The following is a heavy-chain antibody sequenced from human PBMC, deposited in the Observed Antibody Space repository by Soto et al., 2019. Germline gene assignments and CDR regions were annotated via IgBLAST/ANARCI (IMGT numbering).Heavy chain of an antibody. CDR3: ARLPAVSGSLAWFDP. D-gene: IGHD3-10*01. Sequence: SETLSLTCSVSGASIRTYYWTWIRQPPGKELEWIAYLYHSGTTNYNPSLRSRATISVDTSKNQLSLKLSSVTAADTAVYYCARLPAVSGSLAWFDPWGQGTLVTVSS. CDR1: GASIRTYY. V-gene: IGHV4-59*08. J-gene: IGHJ5*02. CDR2: LYHSGTT.